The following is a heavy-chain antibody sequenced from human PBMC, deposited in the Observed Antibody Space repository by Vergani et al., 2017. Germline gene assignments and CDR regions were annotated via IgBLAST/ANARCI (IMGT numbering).Heavy chain of an antibody. V-gene: IGHV3-30*18. J-gene: IGHJ4*02. CDR1: GFTSSYYG. Sequence: QVHLVESGGGVVQPGRSLRLSCVVSGFTSSYYGMHWVRQAPGKGLEWVAVISYDGTQKYYADSVKGRFTISRDNSKSTLYLQMNSLRAEDTAVYYCANVVYGSGSSYFDYWGQGTLVTVSS. D-gene: IGHD3-10*01. CDR3: ANVVYGSGSSYFDY. CDR2: ISYDGTQK.